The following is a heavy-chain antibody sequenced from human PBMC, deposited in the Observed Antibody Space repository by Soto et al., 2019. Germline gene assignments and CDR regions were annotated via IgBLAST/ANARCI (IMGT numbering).Heavy chain of an antibody. CDR3: ARVNRHLYGTSGYAGWFDP. D-gene: IGHD2-2*01. J-gene: IGHJ5*02. Sequence: QVQLQESGPGLVKPSQTLSLTCTVSGGSISSGDYYWSWIRQPPGKGLECIGYFYYSGSTYYKPSHSTRVATAVDVSKHHITFKLSSVTAADTAVYYCARVNRHLYGTSGYAGWFDPRGQGTLVTVSS. CDR2: FYYSGST. V-gene: IGHV4-30-4*01. CDR1: GGSISSGDYY.